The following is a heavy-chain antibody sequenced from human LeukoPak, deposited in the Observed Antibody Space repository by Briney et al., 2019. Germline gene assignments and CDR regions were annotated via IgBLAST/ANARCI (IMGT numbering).Heavy chain of an antibody. CDR1: GGSISSSNW. CDR2: IYHSGST. Sequence: SETLSLTCAVSGGSISSSNWWSWVRQPPGKGLEWIGEIYHSGSTNYNPSLKSRVTISVDKSKNQFSLKLSSVTAADTAVYYCARAGRYYDSSGYYFSGAFDIWGQGTMVTVSS. CDR3: ARAGRYYDSSGYYFSGAFDI. V-gene: IGHV4-4*02. J-gene: IGHJ3*02. D-gene: IGHD3-22*01.